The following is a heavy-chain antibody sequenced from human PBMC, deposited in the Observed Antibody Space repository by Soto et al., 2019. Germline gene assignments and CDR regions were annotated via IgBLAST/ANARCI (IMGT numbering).Heavy chain of an antibody. CDR1: GGSISIYY. Sequence: SETLSLTCTVSGGSISIYYWSWIRQLPGKGLEWIGYIYNRGSTNYNPSLKSRVTISVDTSKNQFSLKLSSVSAADTAVYYCARGSTTVTLYYWGQGTLVTVSS. CDR3: ARGSTTVTLYY. V-gene: IGHV4-59*01. CDR2: IYNRGST. D-gene: IGHD4-17*01. J-gene: IGHJ4*02.